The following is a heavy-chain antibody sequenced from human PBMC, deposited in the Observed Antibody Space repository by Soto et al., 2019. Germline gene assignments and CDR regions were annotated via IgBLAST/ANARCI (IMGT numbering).Heavy chain of an antibody. D-gene: IGHD3-16*02. Sequence: QVPLVQSGAEVKKPGASVKVSCKASGYTFTGYYMHWVRQAPGQGLEWMGWINPNSGGTNYAQKFQGWVTMTRDTSISTAYMELSRLRSDDTAVYYCAREGRYYDYIWGSYRSYYFDYWGQGTLVTVSS. CDR1: GYTFTGYY. CDR3: AREGRYYDYIWGSYRSYYFDY. J-gene: IGHJ4*02. V-gene: IGHV1-2*04. CDR2: INPNSGGT.